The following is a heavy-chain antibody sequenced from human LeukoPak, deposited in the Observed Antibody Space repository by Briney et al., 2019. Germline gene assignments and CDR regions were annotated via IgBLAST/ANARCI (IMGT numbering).Heavy chain of an antibody. CDR2: ISYDGSNK. D-gene: IGHD3-3*01. Sequence: GGSLRLSCAASGITFSSYGMNWVRQAPGKGLEWVAVISYDGSNKYYADSVKGRFTISRDNSKNTLYLQMNSLRAEDTAVYYCASTDFWSGYWGGFDYWGQGTLVTVSS. J-gene: IGHJ4*02. V-gene: IGHV3-30*03. CDR3: ASTDFWSGYWGGFDY. CDR1: GITFSSYG.